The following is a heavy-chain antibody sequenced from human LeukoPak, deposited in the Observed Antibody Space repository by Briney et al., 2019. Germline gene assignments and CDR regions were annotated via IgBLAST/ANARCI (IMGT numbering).Heavy chain of an antibody. CDR2: ISGSGGNT. D-gene: IGHD3-22*01. Sequence: GGSLRLSCAASGFTFSSYAMSWVRQAPGKGLEWVSAISGSGGNTYYADSVKGQFTVSRDNSKNTLYLQMNSLRAEDTAVYYCAKEYDNSGYYNDYWGQGTLVTISS. CDR1: GFTFSSYA. CDR3: AKEYDNSGYYNDY. V-gene: IGHV3-23*01. J-gene: IGHJ4*02.